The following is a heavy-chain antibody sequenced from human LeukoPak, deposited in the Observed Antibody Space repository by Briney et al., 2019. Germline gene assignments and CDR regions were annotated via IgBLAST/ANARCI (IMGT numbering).Heavy chain of an antibody. CDR2: IYHGGST. V-gene: IGHV4-4*02. CDR1: GASISSSHW. CDR3: ARGHEQLLYYGLDV. J-gene: IGHJ6*02. D-gene: IGHD4-23*01. Sequence: SETLSLTCAVSGASISSSHWWSWVRQPPRKGLEWIGEIYHGGSTNCNPSLKGRVTISVDRSNNQFSLRLTSVTAADTAVYYCARGHEQLLYYGLDVWGQGTTVTVSS.